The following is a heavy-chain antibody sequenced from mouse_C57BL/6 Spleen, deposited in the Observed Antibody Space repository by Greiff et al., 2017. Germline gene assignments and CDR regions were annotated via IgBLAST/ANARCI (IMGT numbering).Heavy chain of an antibody. CDR3: ARLAQATYYFYY. V-gene: IGHV1-52*01. J-gene: IGHJ2*01. Sequence: QVQLQQPGAELVRPGSSVKLSCKASGYTFTSYWMHWVKQRPIQGLEWIGNIDPSDSETHYNKKFKDKATLTVDKSSSTAYMQISSLTSEDSAVYYCARLAQATYYFYYWGQGTTLTVSS. D-gene: IGHD3-2*02. CDR2: IDPSDSET. CDR1: GYTFTSYW.